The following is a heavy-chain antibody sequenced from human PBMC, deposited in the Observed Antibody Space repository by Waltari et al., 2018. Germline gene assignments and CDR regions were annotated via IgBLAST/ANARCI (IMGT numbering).Heavy chain of an antibody. Sequence: QVQLVESGGGVVQPGRSLRLSCAASGFTFSSYGMHWVRQAPGKGVEWVAVISYDGSNKYNADSVKGRFTISRDNSKNTLYLQMSSLRAEDTAVYFCAKDRGDASGHYYYYGMDVWGQGTTVTVSS. CDR2: ISYDGSNK. CDR3: AKDRGDASGHYYYYGMDV. V-gene: IGHV3-30*18. J-gene: IGHJ6*02. CDR1: GFTFSSYG. D-gene: IGHD3-16*01.